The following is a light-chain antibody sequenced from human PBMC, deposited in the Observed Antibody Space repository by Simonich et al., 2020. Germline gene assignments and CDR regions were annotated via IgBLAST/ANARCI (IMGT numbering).Light chain of an antibody. CDR2: EGS. CDR1: SFDVGGYNL. J-gene: IGLJ3*02. V-gene: IGLV2-23*01. Sequence: QSALTHPASVSGSPGKPITTSCTGTSFDVGGYNLVSWYQQHPGKAPKLLIYEGSKRPSGVSNRFSGSKSGNTASLTISGLQAEDEADYYCCSYAGSSTWVFGGGTKLTVL. CDR3: CSYAGSSTWV.